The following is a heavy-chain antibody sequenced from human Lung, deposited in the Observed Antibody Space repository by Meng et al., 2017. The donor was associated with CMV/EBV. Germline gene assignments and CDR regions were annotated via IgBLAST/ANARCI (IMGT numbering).Heavy chain of an antibody. V-gene: IGHV4-61*01. Sequence: SETLSLXCIVSGGAVSDGNYHWNWVRQPPGKGLEWIGQTWSGRGTYYSPSLESRLTISVDTSKNQFSLHLTSVTAADTAIYYCATLIAGYGGRGSWGQGTLVTFSS. CDR2: TWSGRGT. J-gene: IGHJ4*02. CDR1: GGAVSDGNYH. D-gene: IGHD5-12*01. CDR3: ATLIAGYGGRGS.